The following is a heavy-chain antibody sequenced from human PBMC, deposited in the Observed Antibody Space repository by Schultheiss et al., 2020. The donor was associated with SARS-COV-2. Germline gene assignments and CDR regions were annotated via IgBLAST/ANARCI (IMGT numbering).Heavy chain of an antibody. Sequence: GGSLRLSFAASGFTFDDYGMSWVRQAPGKGLEWVAVIWYDGSNKYYADSVKGRFTVSRDNSKNTLYLQVNSLRAEDTAVYYCARGHSSLDYDFWRGYYADYWGQGTLVTVSS. CDR3: ARGHSSLDYDFWRGYYADY. D-gene: IGHD3-3*01. V-gene: IGHV3-33*08. J-gene: IGHJ4*02. CDR2: IWYDGSNK. CDR1: GFTFDDYG.